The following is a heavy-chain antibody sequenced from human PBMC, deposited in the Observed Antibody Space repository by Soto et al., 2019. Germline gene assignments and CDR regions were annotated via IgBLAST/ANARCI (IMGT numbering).Heavy chain of an antibody. CDR3: AKADASGYNSLLFDF. D-gene: IGHD3-22*01. CDR1: GFSFISYA. CDR2: ISGSGGDT. Sequence: PGGSLRLSCAASGFSFISYAMSWGRQAPGKGLEWVSAISGSGGDTYYADSVKGRFSISRDNSKNTVFVQMNTLRAEDTAIYYCAKADASGYNSLLFDFWGQGTLVTVSS. J-gene: IGHJ4*02. V-gene: IGHV3-23*01.